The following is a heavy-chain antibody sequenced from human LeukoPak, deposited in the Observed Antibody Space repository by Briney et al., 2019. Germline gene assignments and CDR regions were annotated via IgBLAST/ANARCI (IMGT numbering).Heavy chain of an antibody. D-gene: IGHD2-15*01. J-gene: IGHJ4*02. V-gene: IGHV1-2*02. CDR2: INPNSGGT. CDR3: ARVHCSGGSCYYYDFDY. CDR1: GYTFTGYY. Sequence: ASVKVSCKASGYTFTGYYMHWVRQAPGQGLEWMGWINPNSGGTNYAQKFQGRVTMTRDASISTAYMELSRLRSDDTAVYYCARVHCSGGSCYYYDFDYWGQGTLVTVSS.